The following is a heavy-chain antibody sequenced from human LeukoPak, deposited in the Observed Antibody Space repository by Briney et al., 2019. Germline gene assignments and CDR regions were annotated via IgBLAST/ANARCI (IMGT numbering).Heavy chain of an antibody. J-gene: IGHJ6*02. CDR1: GDSISGYH. CDR3: ARTTSYYYYGMDV. D-gene: IGHD1-1*01. CDR2: IYYSGTT. V-gene: IGHV4-59*08. Sequence: PSETLSLTCTVSGDSISGYHWSWIRQPPGKGLEWIGYIYYSGTTNYNPSLKSRVTISEDTSENQFSLRLSSVTAADTAVYYCARTTSYYYYGMDVWGHGTPVTVSS.